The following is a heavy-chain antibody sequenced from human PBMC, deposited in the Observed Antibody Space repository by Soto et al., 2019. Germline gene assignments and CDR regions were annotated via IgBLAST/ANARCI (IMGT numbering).Heavy chain of an antibody. J-gene: IGHJ5*02. CDR3: AKDAPGYCSGGSCYNWFDP. CDR2: ISSSSSYI. CDR1: GFTFSSYS. Sequence: EVQLVESGGGLVKPGGSLRLSCAASGFTFSSYSMNWVRQAPGKGLEWVSSISSSSSYIYYADSVKGRFTISRDNSKNTLYLQMNSLRAEDTAVYYCAKDAPGYCSGGSCYNWFDPWGQGTLVTVSS. V-gene: IGHV3-21*04. D-gene: IGHD2-15*01.